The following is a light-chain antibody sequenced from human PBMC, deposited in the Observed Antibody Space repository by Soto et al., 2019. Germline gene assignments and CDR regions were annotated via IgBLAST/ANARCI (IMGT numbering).Light chain of an antibody. CDR1: QSVSSNY. V-gene: IGKV3-20*01. CDR3: QQYAYSPPT. J-gene: IGKJ3*01. CDR2: GAS. Sequence: ETVLTQSPGTLSLSPGERAILSCRASQSVSSNYLAWYQQKPGQAPRLLMYGASTRATGIPDRFSGGGSGTDFTLTISRLEPEDFAVYFCQQYAYSPPTFGPGTKVDSK.